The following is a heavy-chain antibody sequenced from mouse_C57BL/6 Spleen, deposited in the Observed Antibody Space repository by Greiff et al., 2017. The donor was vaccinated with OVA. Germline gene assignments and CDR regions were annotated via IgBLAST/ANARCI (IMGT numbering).Heavy chain of an antibody. D-gene: IGHD1-1*01. CDR2: IDPSDSET. V-gene: IGHV1-52*01. CDR3: ARFEDYGSSLQGYFDV. CDR1: GYTFTSYW. J-gene: IGHJ1*03. Sequence: QVHVKQPGAELVRPGSSVKLSCKASGYTFTSYWMHWVKQRPIQGLEWIGNIDPSDSETHYNQKFKDKATLTVDKSSSTAYMQLSSLTSEDSAVYYCARFEDYGSSLQGYFDVWGTGTTVTVSS.